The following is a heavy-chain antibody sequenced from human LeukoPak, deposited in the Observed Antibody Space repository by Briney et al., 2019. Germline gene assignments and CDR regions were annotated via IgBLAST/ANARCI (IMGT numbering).Heavy chain of an antibody. J-gene: IGHJ4*02. CDR3: ARDRGYYDFDQ. CDR2: VHSSGNT. CDR1: GGSMSSGNYY. Sequence: SETLSLTCTVSGGSMSSGNYYWNWIRQPAGKELEWIGRVHSSGNTPYNPSLKSRVTISVDTSKDQFSLRLNSVTAADTAVYYCARDRGYYDFDQWGQGTLLTVSS. V-gene: IGHV4-61*02. D-gene: IGHD3-10*01.